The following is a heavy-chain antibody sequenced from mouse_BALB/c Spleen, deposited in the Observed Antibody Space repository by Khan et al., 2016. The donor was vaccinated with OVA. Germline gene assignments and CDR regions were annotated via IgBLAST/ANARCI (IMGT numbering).Heavy chain of an antibody. J-gene: IGHJ3*01. V-gene: IGHV1S135*01. D-gene: IGHD2-2*01. CDR3: TRHGYVAWFSY. CDR1: GYSFTSYY. Sequence: VHVKQSGPELMKPGASVKISCKASGYSFTSYYIHWVMQSHGTSLEWIGYIDPFSGGTTYNQKFKGKATLTVDKSSSTAYIHLTNLTSEESAVYYCTRHGYVAWFSYWGQGTLVTVSA. CDR2: IDPFSGGT.